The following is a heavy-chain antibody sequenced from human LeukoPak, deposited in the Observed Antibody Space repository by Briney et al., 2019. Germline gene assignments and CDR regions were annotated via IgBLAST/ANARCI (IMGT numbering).Heavy chain of an antibody. J-gene: IGHJ3*02. Sequence: PGGSLRLSCAASGFTFSSYSMNWVRQAPGKGLEWVSYISSSSSTIYYADSVKGRFTISRDNAKNSLYLQMNSLRDEDTAVYYCAREWGITMVRGGIGAFDIWGQGTMVTVSS. CDR2: ISSSSSTI. CDR3: AREWGITMVRGGIGAFDI. D-gene: IGHD3-10*01. CDR1: GFTFSSYS. V-gene: IGHV3-48*02.